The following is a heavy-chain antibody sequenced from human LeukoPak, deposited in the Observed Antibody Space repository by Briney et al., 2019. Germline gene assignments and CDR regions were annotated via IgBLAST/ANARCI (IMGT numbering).Heavy chain of an antibody. V-gene: IGHV1-8*01. CDR1: GDTFTSYD. Sequence: ASVKVSCKASGDTFTSYDINWVRQATGQGLEWMGWMNPNSGNTGYAQKFQGRVTMTRNTSISTAYMELSSLRSEDTAVYYCARFGDNRKAPTDYWGQGTLVTVSS. J-gene: IGHJ4*02. D-gene: IGHD2-21*02. CDR3: ARFGDNRKAPTDY. CDR2: MNPNSGNT.